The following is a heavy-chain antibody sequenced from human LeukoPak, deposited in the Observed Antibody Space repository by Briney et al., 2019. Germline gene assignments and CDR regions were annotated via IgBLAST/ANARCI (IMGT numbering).Heavy chain of an antibody. CDR3: AKNSGYYHPYYIDS. Sequence: PSETLSLTCIVSGYSISSGYYWDWIRQPPGKGREWSGNIYHSRSTYYNPSLKSRVTISVDTSKNQFSLKLNSVTAADTAVYYCAKNSGYYHPYYIDSWGQGTLVTVSS. D-gene: IGHD3-22*01. J-gene: IGHJ4*02. V-gene: IGHV4-38-2*02. CDR1: GYSISSGYY. CDR2: IYHSRST.